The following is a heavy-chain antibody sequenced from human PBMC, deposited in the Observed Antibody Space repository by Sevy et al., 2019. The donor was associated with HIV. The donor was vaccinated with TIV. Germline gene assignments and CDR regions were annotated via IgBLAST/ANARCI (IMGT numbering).Heavy chain of an antibody. Sequence: GGSLRLSCVASGFTLSNAWVSWVRLAPGKGLEWVGRIKSKADGGATGYAAPVKGRFTVSRDDSKNTLYFQMNSLRAEDTAVYYCATDIKGVGAFHVWGQGTMVTVSS. CDR2: IKSKADGGAT. J-gene: IGHJ3*01. D-gene: IGHD1-26*01. CDR3: ATDIKGVGAFHV. V-gene: IGHV3-15*01. CDR1: GFTLSNAW.